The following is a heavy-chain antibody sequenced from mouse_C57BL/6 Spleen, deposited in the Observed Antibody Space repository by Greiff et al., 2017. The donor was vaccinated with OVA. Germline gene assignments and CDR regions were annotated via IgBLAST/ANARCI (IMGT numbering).Heavy chain of an antibody. CDR3: ARFDYDGYYFDD. CDR1: GYTFTSYW. D-gene: IGHD2-4*01. V-gene: IGHV1-52*01. J-gene: IGHJ2*01. Sequence: QVQLQQPGGELVRPGSSVKLSCKASGYTFTSYWMHWVKQRPIQGLEWIGNIDPSDSETHYNQKFKDKATLTVDKSSSTAYMQLSSLTSEDSAVYYCARFDYDGYYFDDWGQGTTLTVSS. CDR2: IDPSDSET.